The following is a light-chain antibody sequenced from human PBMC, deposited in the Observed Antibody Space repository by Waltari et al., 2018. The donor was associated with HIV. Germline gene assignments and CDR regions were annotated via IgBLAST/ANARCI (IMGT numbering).Light chain of an antibody. CDR2: RNN. Sequence: QSVLTQPPSASGTPGQRVTISCSGRSPHVGSTYVHWYQQLPGTAPKLLIYRNNQRPSGVPDRFSGSKSGTSASLAICGLRSEDEADYYCAVWDDTLSGHLVFGGGTKLTVL. V-gene: IGLV1-47*01. J-gene: IGLJ2*01. CDR3: AVWDDTLSGHLV. CDR1: SPHVGSTY.